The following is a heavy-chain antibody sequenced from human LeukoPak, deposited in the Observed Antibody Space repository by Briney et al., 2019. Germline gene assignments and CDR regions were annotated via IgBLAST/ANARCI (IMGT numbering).Heavy chain of an antibody. D-gene: IGHD4-17*01. Sequence: PSETLSLTCAVYGGSFSGYYWSWIRQPPGKGLEWIGEINHSGSTNYNPSLKSRVTISVDTSKNQFSLKLSSVTAADTAVYYCARGDYAPTRYDYWGQGTLVTVSS. J-gene: IGHJ4*02. CDR3: ARGDYAPTRYDY. V-gene: IGHV4-34*01. CDR1: GGSFSGYY. CDR2: INHSGST.